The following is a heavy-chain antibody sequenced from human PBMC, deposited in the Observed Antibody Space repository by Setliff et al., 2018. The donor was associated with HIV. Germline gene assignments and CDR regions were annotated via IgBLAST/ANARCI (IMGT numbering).Heavy chain of an antibody. Sequence: GESLKISCKALDYTFSTYWIGWVRQMPGEGLEWMGVIYPDDSNIRYNPSFQGQVTISADKSIATAYLEIHNLKASDTATYYCARRDGRSMNAFQIWGPGTKGTVSS. CDR1: DYTFSTYW. CDR2: IYPDDSNI. CDR3: ARRDGRSMNAFQI. J-gene: IGHJ3*01. V-gene: IGHV5-51*01. D-gene: IGHD6-13*01.